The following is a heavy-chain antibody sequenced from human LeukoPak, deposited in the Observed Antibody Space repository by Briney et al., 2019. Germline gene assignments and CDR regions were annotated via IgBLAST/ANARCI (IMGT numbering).Heavy chain of an antibody. CDR1: GVSISPYY. CDR2: VFYSGGT. D-gene: IGHD3-10*01. J-gene: IGHJ4*02. Sequence: SETLSLTCTVSGVSISPYYWSWIRQPPGKGLEWIGYVFYSGGTNYNPSLKSRVTISVDTSKSQFSLKLSSVTAADTAVYYCARGSGPLDYSGRGTLVTVSS. CDR3: ARGSGPLDY. V-gene: IGHV4-59*01.